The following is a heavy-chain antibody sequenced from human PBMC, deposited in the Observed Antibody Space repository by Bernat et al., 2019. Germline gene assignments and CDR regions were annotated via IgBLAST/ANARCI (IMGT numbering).Heavy chain of an antibody. Sequence: QVQLQESGPGLVKSSQTLSLTCTVSGGSISSGSYYWSWIRQPAGKGLEWIGRIYTSGSTNYNPSLKSRVTISVDTSKNQFSLKLSSVTAADTAVYYCARGLLLLENWFDPWGQGTLVTVSS. CDR2: IYTSGST. CDR3: ARGLLLLENWFDP. D-gene: IGHD3-22*01. CDR1: GGSISSGSYY. V-gene: IGHV4-61*02. J-gene: IGHJ5*02.